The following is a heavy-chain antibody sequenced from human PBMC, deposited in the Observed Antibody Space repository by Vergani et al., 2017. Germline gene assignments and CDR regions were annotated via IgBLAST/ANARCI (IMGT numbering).Heavy chain of an antibody. CDR2: IWYDGSNK. Sequence: QVQLVESGGGVVQPGRSLRLSCAASGFIFITYDMHWVRQAPGKGLEWVAVIWYDGSNKYYAGSVKGRFTISRDNSKNTLYLQMNSLRAEYTAVYYCARGGREGYNFAVDYWGQGTLVTVSS. V-gene: IGHV3-33*01. D-gene: IGHD5-24*01. J-gene: IGHJ4*02. CDR3: ARGGREGYNFAVDY. CDR1: GFIFITYD.